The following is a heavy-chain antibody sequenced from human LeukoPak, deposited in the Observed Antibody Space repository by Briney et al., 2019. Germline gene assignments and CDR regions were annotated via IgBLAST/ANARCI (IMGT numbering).Heavy chain of an antibody. Sequence: ASVRVSCKASGYTCTSYDLNLVRQAAGQGLEWMGWMNPNSGITGYAQKFQGRVTMTRNTSISTAYMELNSLRSEDTAVYYCTRGPRNWGFDYWGQGTLVTVSS. CDR1: GYTCTSYD. V-gene: IGHV1-8*01. CDR3: TRGPRNWGFDY. D-gene: IGHD7-27*01. J-gene: IGHJ4*02. CDR2: MNPNSGIT.